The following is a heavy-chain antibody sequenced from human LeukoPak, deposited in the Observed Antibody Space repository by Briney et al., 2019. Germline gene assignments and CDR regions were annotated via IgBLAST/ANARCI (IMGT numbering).Heavy chain of an antibody. CDR2: ISGSGGST. J-gene: IGHJ4*02. D-gene: IGHD1-26*01. CDR3: ATPGYSGSYFTFDY. Sequence: SGGSLRLSCAASGFTFSSYAMSWVRQAPGKGLVWVSAISGSGGSTYYADSVKGRFTISRDNSKNTLYLQMNSLRAEDTAVYYCATPGYSGSYFTFDYWGQGTLVTVSS. V-gene: IGHV3-23*01. CDR1: GFTFSSYA.